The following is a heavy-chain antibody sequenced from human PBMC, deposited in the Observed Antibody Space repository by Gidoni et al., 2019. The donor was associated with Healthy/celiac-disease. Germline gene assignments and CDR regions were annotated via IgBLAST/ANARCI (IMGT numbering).Heavy chain of an antibody. J-gene: IGHJ4*02. CDR1: GGSIRTYY. Sequence: QVQLQESGPGLVKPSETLSLTCTVSGGSIRTYYWRWIRQPAGKGLEWIGRIYTSGSTNYNPSLKSRVTMSVDTSKNQFSLKLSSVTAADTAVYYCARDEPGYSYGNLYYFDYWGQGTLVTVSS. V-gene: IGHV4-4*07. CDR2: IYTSGST. D-gene: IGHD5-18*01. CDR3: ARDEPGYSYGNLYYFDY.